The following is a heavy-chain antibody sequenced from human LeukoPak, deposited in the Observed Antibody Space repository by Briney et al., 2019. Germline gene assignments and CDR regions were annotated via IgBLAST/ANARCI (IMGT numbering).Heavy chain of an antibody. CDR2: VSFDGSNK. CDR1: GFTFSSYG. D-gene: IGHD1-1*01. V-gene: IGHV3-30*18. Sequence: GRSLRLSCAASGFTFSSYGMHWVRQTPDKGLEWVAIVSFDGSNKYYADSVKGRFSISRDNSKNTLYMQMNSLRAEDTSMYYCAKIRSVGTGDAFDIWGQGTMVTVSS. J-gene: IGHJ3*02. CDR3: AKIRSVGTGDAFDI.